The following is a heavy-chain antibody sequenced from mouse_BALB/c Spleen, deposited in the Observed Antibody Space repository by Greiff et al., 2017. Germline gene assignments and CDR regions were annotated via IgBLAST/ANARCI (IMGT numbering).Heavy chain of an antibody. J-gene: IGHJ4*01. CDR2: INPSTGYT. CDR3: ARWRGNPYYAMDY. Sequence: QVQLQQSGAELAKPGASVKMSCTASGYTFTSYWMHWVKQRPGQGLEWIGYINPSTGYTEYNQKFKDKATLTADKSSSTAYMQLSSLTSEDSAVYYCARWRGNPYYAMDYWGQGTSVTVSS. CDR1: GYTFTSYW. D-gene: IGHD2-1*01. V-gene: IGHV1-7*01.